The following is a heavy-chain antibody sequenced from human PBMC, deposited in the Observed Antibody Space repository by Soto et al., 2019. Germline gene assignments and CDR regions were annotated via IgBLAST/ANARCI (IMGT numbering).Heavy chain of an antibody. Sequence: QLQLQESGSGLVQPSQTLSLTCTVSGGSISSGAYSWGWIRQPPGKGLEWIGYIYHTGSSYYTPSLKNRVTISVDKSKNHFSLELTSVTAADTAVYFCAKEGDYSAYEIWGQGTMVIVSS. CDR2: IYHTGSS. CDR3: AKEGDYSAYEI. CDR1: GGSISSGAYS. D-gene: IGHD4-17*01. V-gene: IGHV4-30-2*01. J-gene: IGHJ3*02.